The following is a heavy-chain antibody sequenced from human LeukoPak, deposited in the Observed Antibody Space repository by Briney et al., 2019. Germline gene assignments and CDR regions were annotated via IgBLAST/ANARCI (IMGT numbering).Heavy chain of an antibody. CDR2: IYSGGST. CDR1: GFTVSSNY. J-gene: IGHJ4*02. CDR3: ARDGDDYGDYGDY. Sequence: GGSLRLSCAASGFTVSSNYMSWVRQAPGKGLEWVSVIYSGGSTYYADSVKGRFTISRDNSKNTLYLQMNSLRAEDTAVYYCARDGDDYGDYGDYWGQGTLVTVSS. V-gene: IGHV3-66*01. D-gene: IGHD4-17*01.